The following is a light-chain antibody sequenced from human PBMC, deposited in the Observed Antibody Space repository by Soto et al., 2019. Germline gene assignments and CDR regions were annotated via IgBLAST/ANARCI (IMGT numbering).Light chain of an antibody. J-gene: IGKJ4*01. CDR1: QTISSS. Sequence: DIQMTQSPSTLSASVGDGVTITCRASQTISSSLAWYQQKPGKAPKLLIYEASSLESGVPSRFSGSGSGTEFTLTISSLQTDDFVTYDCQQYKSYPLTFGGGTKVEIK. CDR3: QQYKSYPLT. V-gene: IGKV1-5*03. CDR2: EAS.